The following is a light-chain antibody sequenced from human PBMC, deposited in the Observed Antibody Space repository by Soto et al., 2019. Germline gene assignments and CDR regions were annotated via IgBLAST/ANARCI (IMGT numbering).Light chain of an antibody. CDR1: QSISSW. J-gene: IGKJ1*01. CDR2: KAS. Sequence: DIQMTQSPSTLSASVGDSVTITCRASQSISSWLAWYQQKPGKAPKLLIYKASSLESGVSSRFSGSGSGTEFTLTISSLQPDDFATYYCQQYNSYSPWTVGQGTKVDIK. CDR3: QQYNSYSPWT. V-gene: IGKV1-5*03.